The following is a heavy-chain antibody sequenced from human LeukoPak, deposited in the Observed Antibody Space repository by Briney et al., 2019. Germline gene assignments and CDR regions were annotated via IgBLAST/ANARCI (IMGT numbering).Heavy chain of an antibody. Sequence: SETLSLTCAVYGGSFSGYYWSWIRQPPGKGLEWIGEINHSGSTSYNPSLKSRVIISVDTSKNQFSLKLSSVTAADTAVYYCARAEGMFWSDYYTDWGQGTLVTVSS. V-gene: IGHV4-34*09. CDR1: GGSFSGYY. J-gene: IGHJ4*02. D-gene: IGHD3-3*01. CDR2: INHSGST. CDR3: ARAEGMFWSDYYTD.